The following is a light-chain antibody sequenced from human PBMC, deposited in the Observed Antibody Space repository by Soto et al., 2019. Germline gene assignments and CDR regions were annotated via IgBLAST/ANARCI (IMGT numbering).Light chain of an antibody. J-gene: IGKJ1*01. CDR3: QQSYSTLWT. Sequence: IHMTHSPSSLSASVLYRVTITFLASQSISIYLNWYQQKPGKAPNLLIYAASSLQSGVPSRFSGSGSGTDFTLTISSLQPEDFATYYCQQSYSTLWTFGQGTKVDIK. CDR2: AAS. CDR1: QSISIY. V-gene: IGKV1-39*01.